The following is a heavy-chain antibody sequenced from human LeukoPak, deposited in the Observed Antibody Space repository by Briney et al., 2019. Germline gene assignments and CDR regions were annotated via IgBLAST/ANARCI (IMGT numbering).Heavy chain of an antibody. CDR1: GFTFSDSA. J-gene: IGHJ4*02. Sequence: GSLRLSCEASGFTFSDSAMSWVRQASGRGLEWVSLISASGGNSYYADSVKGRFTVSRDSSKNTLHLRMNSLRAEDTAVYYCARDIELSCWGQGTLVTVSS. CDR3: ARDIELSC. D-gene: IGHD1-26*01. V-gene: IGHV3-23*01. CDR2: ISASGGNS.